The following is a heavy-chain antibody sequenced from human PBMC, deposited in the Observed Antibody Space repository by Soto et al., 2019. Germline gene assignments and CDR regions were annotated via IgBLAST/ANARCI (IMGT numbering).Heavy chain of an antibody. Sequence: GGSLRLSCAASGLRFSNSNMHLVRQAPGRGLDWVACIYFDGGNKYYAESVKGRFTISREDSKNTLYLQMNRLRAADTAVYYCASGTARRNPPFDHWGKGAM. CDR2: IYFDGGNK. V-gene: IGHV3-33*03. CDR3: ASGTARRNPPFDH. CDR1: GLRFSNSN. J-gene: IGHJ4*02.